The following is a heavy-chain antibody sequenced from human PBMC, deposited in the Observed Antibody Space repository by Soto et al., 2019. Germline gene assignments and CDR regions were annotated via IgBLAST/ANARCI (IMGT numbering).Heavy chain of an antibody. Sequence: PSETLSLTCTVPGDSITSTSYFWAWIRQPPGKGLEWIGSIYYSGTTYYNPSLKSRVTISVDRSKNQFSLKLSSVTAADTAVYYCARAGDSSGPVALGYWGQGTLVTVS. J-gene: IGHJ4*02. CDR3: ARAGDSSGPVALGY. D-gene: IGHD6-19*01. V-gene: IGHV4-39*07. CDR2: IYYSGTT. CDR1: GDSITSTSYF.